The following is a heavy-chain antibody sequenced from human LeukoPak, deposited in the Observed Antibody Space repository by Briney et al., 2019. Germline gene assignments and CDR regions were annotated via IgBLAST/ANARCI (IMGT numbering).Heavy chain of an antibody. CDR1: GYTFTNFG. V-gene: IGHV1-18*01. J-gene: IGHJ3*02. D-gene: IGHD6-19*01. Sequence: ASVKVSCKASGYTFTNFGSSWVRQAPGQGIQWMGWISVYKGNTNYAQKDQGRVTMTADTTTSTAYMEPRSLRSDDTVVYYCARAGGWAREDYKGDAFDIWGQGTMVAVAS. CDR3: ARAGGWAREDYKGDAFDI. CDR2: ISVYKGNT.